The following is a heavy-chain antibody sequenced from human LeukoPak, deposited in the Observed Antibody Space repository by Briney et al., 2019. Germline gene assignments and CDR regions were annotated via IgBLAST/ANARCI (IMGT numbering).Heavy chain of an antibody. CDR2: ISYDGSNK. CDR3: AKGEDIVVVPVDYYYYYGMDV. CDR1: GFTFSSYG. V-gene: IGHV3-30*18. Sequence: GRSLRLSCAASGFTFSSYGMHWVRQAPGKGLEWVAVISYDGSNKYYADSVKGRFTISRDNSKNTLYLQMNSLRAEDTAVYYCAKGEDIVVVPVDYYYYYGMDVWGQGTTVTVSS. J-gene: IGHJ6*02. D-gene: IGHD2-2*01.